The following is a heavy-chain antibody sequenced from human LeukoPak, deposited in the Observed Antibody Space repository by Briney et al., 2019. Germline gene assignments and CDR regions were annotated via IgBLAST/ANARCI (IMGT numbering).Heavy chain of an antibody. CDR3: ARGQYHLLYWYFDL. D-gene: IGHD2-2*01. V-gene: IGHV4-59*12. J-gene: IGHJ2*01. CDR2: IYYSGST. CDR1: GGSISSYY. Sequence: SETLSLTCTVSGGSISSYYWSWIRQPPRKGLEWIGYIYYSGSTNYNPSLKSRVTISVDTSKNQFSLKLSSVTAADTAVYYCARGQYHLLYWYFDLWGRGTLVTVSS.